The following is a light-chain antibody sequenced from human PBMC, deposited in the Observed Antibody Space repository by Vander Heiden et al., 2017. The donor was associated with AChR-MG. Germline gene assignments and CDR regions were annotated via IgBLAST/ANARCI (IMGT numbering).Light chain of an antibody. V-gene: IGLV1-40*01. CDR1: SSNSGAGYD. CDR3: QSYDSSLSVV. J-gene: IGLJ2*01. Sequence: QSVLTQPPSVSRAPGQRVTISCTGSSSNSGAGYDVHWYQQLPGTAPKLLIYGNSNRPSGVPDRFSGSKSGTSASLAITGLLAEDEADYYCQSYDSSLSVVFGGGTKLTVL. CDR2: GNS.